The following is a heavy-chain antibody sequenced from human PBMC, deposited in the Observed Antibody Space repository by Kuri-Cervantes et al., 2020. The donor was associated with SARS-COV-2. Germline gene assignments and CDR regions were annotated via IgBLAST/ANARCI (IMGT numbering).Heavy chain of an antibody. J-gene: IGHJ3*02. D-gene: IGHD2-2*02. Sequence: GSLRLSCTVSGGSISSSSYYWGWIRQPPGKGLEWIGYIYYSGSTNYNPSLKSRVTISVDTSKNQFSLKLSSVTAADTAVYYCARVGGYCSSTSCYNHAFDIWGQGTMVTVSS. CDR3: ARVGGYCSSTSCYNHAFDI. V-gene: IGHV4-61*05. CDR2: IYYSGST. CDR1: GGSISSSSYY.